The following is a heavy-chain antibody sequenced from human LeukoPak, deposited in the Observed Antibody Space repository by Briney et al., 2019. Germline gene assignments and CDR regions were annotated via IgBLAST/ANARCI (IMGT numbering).Heavy chain of an antibody. CDR2: ISHSGST. Sequence: SETLSLTCAVSRYSISSGYNWGWIRQSPGKGLEWIGSISHSGSTYYNPSLKSRVTISVDTSKNEFSLNLSSVTAADTAVYYCARGYYGSGSYCKGNYFDYWGRGTLVTVSS. J-gene: IGHJ4*02. CDR1: RYSISSGYN. D-gene: IGHD3-10*01. V-gene: IGHV4-38-2*01. CDR3: ARGYYGSGSYCKGNYFDY.